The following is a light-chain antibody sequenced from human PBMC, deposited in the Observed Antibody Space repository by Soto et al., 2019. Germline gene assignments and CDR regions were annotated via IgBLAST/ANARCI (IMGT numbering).Light chain of an antibody. CDR2: GAS. J-gene: IGKJ5*01. CDR1: QNLSRYF. Sequence: EVVLTQSPGTLSLSPGYRSSLSCGASQNLSRYFLAWYQHKPGKAPRLXMSGASRRATGIPERFSGAGSGTDFTLTISRLAPEDFELYYCQQHDILPITFGQGTRLEIK. V-gene: IGKV3-20*01. CDR3: QQHDILPIT.